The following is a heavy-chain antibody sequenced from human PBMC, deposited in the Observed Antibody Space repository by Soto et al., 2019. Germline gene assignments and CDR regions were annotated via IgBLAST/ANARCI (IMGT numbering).Heavy chain of an antibody. CDR2: ISPYTGNT. D-gene: IGHD3-16*01. CDR1: GYIFVNYG. CDR3: VMVDNYVTPTPQDV. J-gene: IGHJ6*02. Sequence: QVQLVQSGDEVKKPGASVKVSCKASGYIFVNYGIAWVRQAPGQGLEWMGWISPYTGNTHSATKVQGRLTMTTDTSTRTAYMDLGSLTSDDTAVYYCVMVDNYVTPTPQDVWGQVATGTVSS. V-gene: IGHV1-18*01.